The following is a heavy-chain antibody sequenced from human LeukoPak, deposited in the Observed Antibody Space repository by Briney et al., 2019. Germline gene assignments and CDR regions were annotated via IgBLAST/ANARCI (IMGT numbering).Heavy chain of an antibody. CDR2: IYYSGRT. V-gene: IGHV4-59*01. CDR3: ARGGTVRNGMDV. Sequence: SETLSLTCTVSGGSISSYYWSWIRQPPGKGLEWIGYIYYSGRTNYNPSLKSRVTISVDTSRNQFSLQLSSVTAADTAVYYCARGGTVRNGMDVWGQGTTVTVSS. CDR1: GGSISSYY. D-gene: IGHD1-26*01. J-gene: IGHJ6*02.